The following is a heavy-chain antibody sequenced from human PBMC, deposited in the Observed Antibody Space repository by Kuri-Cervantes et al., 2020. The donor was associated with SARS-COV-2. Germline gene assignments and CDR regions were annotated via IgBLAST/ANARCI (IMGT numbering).Heavy chain of an antibody. CDR3: AREPTSVGRGCSSTSCYYEVDY. CDR1: GGTFSSYT. J-gene: IGHJ4*02. CDR2: IIPIFGTA. Sequence: SVKVSCKASGGTFSSYTISWVRQAPGQGPEWMGGIIPIFGTANYAQKFQGRVTITADKSTSTAYMELSSLRAEDTAVYYCAREPTSVGRGCSSTSCYYEVDYWGQGTLVTVSS. V-gene: IGHV1-69*06. D-gene: IGHD2-2*01.